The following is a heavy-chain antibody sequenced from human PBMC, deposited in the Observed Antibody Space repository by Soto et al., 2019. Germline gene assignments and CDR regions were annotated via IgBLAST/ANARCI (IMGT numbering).Heavy chain of an antibody. CDR1: GYTFTGYY. J-gene: IGHJ3*02. Sequence: ASVKISCKASGYTFTGYYMPWVRQAPGQGLEWMGWINPNSGGTNYAQKFQGWVTMTRDTSISTAYMELSRLRSDDTAVYYCARGPMYYDFWRTLGDAFDIWGQGTMVTVSS. D-gene: IGHD3-3*01. CDR2: INPNSGGT. CDR3: ARGPMYYDFWRTLGDAFDI. V-gene: IGHV1-2*04.